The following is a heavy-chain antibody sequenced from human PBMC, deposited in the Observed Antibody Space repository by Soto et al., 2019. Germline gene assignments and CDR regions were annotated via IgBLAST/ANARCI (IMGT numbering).Heavy chain of an antibody. J-gene: IGHJ4*02. D-gene: IGHD6-6*01. V-gene: IGHV4-34*01. Sequence: SETLSLTCAVYGGSFSGYYWSWIRQPPGKGLEWIGEINHSGSTNYNPSLKSRVTISVDTSKNQFSLKLSSVTAADTAVYYCARGLAARDHWGQGTLVTVSS. CDR1: GGSFSGYY. CDR3: ARGLAARDH. CDR2: INHSGST.